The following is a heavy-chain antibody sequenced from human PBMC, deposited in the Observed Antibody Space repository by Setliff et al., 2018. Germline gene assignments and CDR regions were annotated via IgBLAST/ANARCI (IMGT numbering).Heavy chain of an antibody. CDR2: IYHSGST. CDR3: ARLWISYESNTYFYPKYFDF. D-gene: IGHD3-22*01. CDR1: GYSISSGYY. Sequence: SETLSLTCTVSGYSISSGYYWGWIRQPPGKGLEWIGSIYHSGSTYYNPSLKSRVAISVYTSENQFSLRLNSVTAADTAVYYCARLWISYESNTYFYPKYFDFWGQGTLVTAPQ. J-gene: IGHJ4*02. V-gene: IGHV4-38-2*02.